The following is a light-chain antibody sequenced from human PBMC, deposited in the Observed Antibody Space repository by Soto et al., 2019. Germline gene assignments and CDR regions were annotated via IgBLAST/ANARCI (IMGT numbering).Light chain of an antibody. J-gene: IGKJ3*01. Sequence: EIVMTQSPATLSVSPGERGTLSCRASQSISSNLAWYQQKPGQAPRLLIYGASTRATGIPATFSGSGSGTEFTLTISSLQSEDFAVYYCQQYNNWPFTFGPGTKVDIK. V-gene: IGKV3-15*01. CDR3: QQYNNWPFT. CDR1: QSISSN. CDR2: GAS.